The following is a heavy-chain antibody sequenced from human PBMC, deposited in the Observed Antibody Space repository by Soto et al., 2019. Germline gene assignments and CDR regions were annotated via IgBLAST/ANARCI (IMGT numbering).Heavy chain of an antibody. CDR1: GFRFSGFG. Sequence: QVQLVESGGGVVQPGASLTLSCAASGFRFSGFGMHWVRQAPGKGLEWVAVISFDASEKFYVDSVKGRFSISRDDSHSKVLLKMNRLRREDTGVYYCARDLGAYVHLWDQSNDWGRGTLVNVS. J-gene: IGHJ1*01. CDR2: ISFDASEK. V-gene: IGHV3-30*04. CDR3: ARDLGAYVHLWDQSND. D-gene: IGHD1-26*01.